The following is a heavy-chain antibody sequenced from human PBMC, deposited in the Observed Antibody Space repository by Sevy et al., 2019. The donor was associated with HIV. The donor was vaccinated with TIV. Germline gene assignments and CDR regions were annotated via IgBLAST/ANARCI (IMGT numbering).Heavy chain of an antibody. D-gene: IGHD3-22*01. Sequence: SETLSLTCTVSGGSISSYYWSWIRQPAGKGLEWIGRIYTSGSTNYNPSLKSRVTMSVDTSKNQFSLKLCSVTAADTAVYYCARDRVVVVINLYYYYGMDVWGQGTTVTVSS. V-gene: IGHV4-4*07. CDR1: GGSISSYY. CDR2: IYTSGST. CDR3: ARDRVVVVINLYYYYGMDV. J-gene: IGHJ6*02.